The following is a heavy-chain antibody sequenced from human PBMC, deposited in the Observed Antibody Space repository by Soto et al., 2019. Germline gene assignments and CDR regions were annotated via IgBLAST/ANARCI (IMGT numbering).Heavy chain of an antibody. CDR3: ARDSISMVRGVPGWFDP. CDR2: IHYSGNT. CDR1: GGSIGSGGYY. J-gene: IGHJ5*02. V-gene: IGHV4-31*03. Sequence: PSETLSLTCTVSGGSIGSGGYYWNWIRQHPGKGLEWIGHIHYSGNTHYNPSPKSRVIISVDTSKNQFSLKLSSVTAADTAVYYCARDSISMVRGVPGWFDPWGQGTLVTVSS. D-gene: IGHD3-10*01.